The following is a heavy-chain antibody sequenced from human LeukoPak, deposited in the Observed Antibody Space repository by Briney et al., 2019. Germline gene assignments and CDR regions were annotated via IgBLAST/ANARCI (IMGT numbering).Heavy chain of an antibody. D-gene: IGHD5-18*01. J-gene: IGHJ6*03. Sequence: GASVKVSCKASGGTFSSYAISWVRQAPGQGLEWMGGIIPIFGTANYAQKFQGRVTMTTDTSTSTAYMELRSLRSDDTAVYYCARDGSGYSYGFYYYYYYMDVWGKGTTVTVSS. CDR1: GGTFSSYA. CDR3: ARDGSGYSYGFYYYYYYMDV. CDR2: IIPIFGTA. V-gene: IGHV1-69*05.